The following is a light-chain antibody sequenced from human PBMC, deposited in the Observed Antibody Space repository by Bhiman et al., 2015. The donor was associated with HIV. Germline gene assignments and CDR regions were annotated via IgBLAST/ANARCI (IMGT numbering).Light chain of an antibody. Sequence: GSVAPGKTARITCGGNNIGSKSVNWYQQKPGQAPVLVIYYDTDRPSGIPERFSGSNSGNTATLTISRVEAGDEADYYCQAWDDRPVFGGGTKLTVL. CDR1: NIGSKS. J-gene: IGLJ2*01. CDR3: QAWDDRPV. V-gene: IGLV3-21*01. CDR2: YDT.